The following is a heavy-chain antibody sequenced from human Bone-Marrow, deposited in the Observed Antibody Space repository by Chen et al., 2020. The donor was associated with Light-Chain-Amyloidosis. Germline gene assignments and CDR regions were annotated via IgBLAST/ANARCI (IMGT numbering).Heavy chain of an antibody. J-gene: IGHJ4*02. Sequence: EVQLVESGGGLIQPGGSLRLSCAASGFTVSSNYMSWVRQAPGKGLEWVSVIYSGGSTYYADSVKGRSTISRDNSKNTLYLQMNSLRAEDTAVYYCARNGLGTYSGYPEDYWGQGTLVTVSS. D-gene: IGHD5-12*01. CDR1: GFTVSSNY. CDR3: ARNGLGTYSGYPEDY. CDR2: IYSGGST. V-gene: IGHV3-53*01.